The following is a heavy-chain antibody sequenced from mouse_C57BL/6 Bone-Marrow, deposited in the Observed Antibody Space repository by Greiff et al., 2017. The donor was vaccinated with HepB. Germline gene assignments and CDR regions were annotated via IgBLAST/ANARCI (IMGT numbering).Heavy chain of an antibody. CDR2: IDPSDSYT. Sequence: QVQLQQPGAELVMPGASVKLSCKASGYTFTSYWMHWVKQRPGQGLEWIGEIDPSDSYTNYNQKFKGKSTLTVDKSSSTAYMQLSSLTSEDSAVYYWARSCDYGGSTNYFDYWGQGTTLTVYS. J-gene: IGHJ2*01. D-gene: IGHD2-4*01. V-gene: IGHV1-69*01. CDR1: GYTFTSYW. CDR3: ARSCDYGGSTNYFDY.